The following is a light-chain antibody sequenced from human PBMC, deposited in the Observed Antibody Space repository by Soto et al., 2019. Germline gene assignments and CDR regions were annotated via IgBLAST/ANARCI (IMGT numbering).Light chain of an antibody. CDR3: HQYNSYTWT. J-gene: IGKJ1*01. CDR1: QTISSW. V-gene: IGKV1-5*03. CDR2: KAS. Sequence: DIQMTQAPSTLSASVGDRVTITCRASQTISSWLAWYQQNPGKAPKLLIYKASTLKSGVPSRFSGSGSQTEFTLTISSLHPDDFATYYCHQYNSYTWTFGQGTKVDIK.